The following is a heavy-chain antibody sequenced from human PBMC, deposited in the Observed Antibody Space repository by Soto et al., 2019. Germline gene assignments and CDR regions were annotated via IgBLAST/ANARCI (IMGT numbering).Heavy chain of an antibody. CDR1: GFTCSSYA. Sequence: PGGSLRLSCAASGFTCSSYAMSWVRQAPGKGLEWVSAISGSGGSTYYADSVKGRFTISRDNSKNTLYLQMNSLRAEDTAVYYCAKDRVDFWRPLDYWGQGTLVTVSS. D-gene: IGHD3-3*01. CDR2: ISGSGGST. CDR3: AKDRVDFWRPLDY. V-gene: IGHV3-23*01. J-gene: IGHJ4*02.